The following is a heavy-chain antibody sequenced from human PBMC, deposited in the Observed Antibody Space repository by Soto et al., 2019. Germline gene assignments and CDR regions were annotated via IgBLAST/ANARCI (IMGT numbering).Heavy chain of an antibody. Sequence: ASVKVSCKASGYTFTGYYMHWVRQAPGQGLEWMGWINPNSGGTNYAQKFQGWVTMTRDTSISTAYMELSRLRSDDTAVYYCARKRIAARPGYYYYYGMDVWGQGTTVTVSS. CDR2: INPNSGGT. CDR3: ARKRIAARPGYYYYYGMDV. CDR1: GYTFTGYY. V-gene: IGHV1-2*04. D-gene: IGHD6-6*01. J-gene: IGHJ6*02.